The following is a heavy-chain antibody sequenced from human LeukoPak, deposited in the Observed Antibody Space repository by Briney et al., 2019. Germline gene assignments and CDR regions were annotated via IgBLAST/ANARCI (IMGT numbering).Heavy chain of an antibody. J-gene: IGHJ4*02. CDR3: ARVGDYFDY. Sequence: PGGSLRLSXAASGFTFSIYWMHWVRQTPGKGLVWVSRINRDGSTTSYADSVKGRFTISRDNAKNTLYLQMNSLRAEDTAVYYCARVGDYFDYWGQGTLVTVSS. CDR2: INRDGSTT. D-gene: IGHD3-10*01. CDR1: GFTFSIYW. V-gene: IGHV3-74*01.